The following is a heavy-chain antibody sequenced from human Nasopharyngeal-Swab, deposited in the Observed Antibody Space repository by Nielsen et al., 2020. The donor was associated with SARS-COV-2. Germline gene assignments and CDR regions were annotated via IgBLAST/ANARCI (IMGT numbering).Heavy chain of an antibody. D-gene: IGHD3-22*01. CDR1: GFTFSSYA. CDR3: AKDTYYDSSGYFLFGYAFDI. Sequence: GESLKISCAASGFTFSSYAMSWVRQAPGKGLEWVSAISGSGGSTYYADSAKGRFTISRDNSKNTLYLQMNSLRAEDAAVYYCAKDTYYDSSGYFLFGYAFDIWGQGTMVTVSS. J-gene: IGHJ3*02. V-gene: IGHV3-23*01. CDR2: ISGSGGST.